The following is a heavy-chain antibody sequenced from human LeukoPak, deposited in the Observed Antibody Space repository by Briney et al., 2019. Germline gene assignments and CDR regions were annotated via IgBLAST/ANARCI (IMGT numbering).Heavy chain of an antibody. D-gene: IGHD5-18*01. V-gene: IGHV3-23*01. CDR1: GFTFRSYA. Sequence: GGSRRSSCAASGFTFRSYAMSWVRQAPGKGLEWVSAISVSGGNTYYADPVKGRFTLSRDNSKNTLYLQMNSLRAEDTAVYYCAKESGYSVSVGTYWYFDRWGRGTLVTVSS. J-gene: IGHJ2*01. CDR3: AKESGYSVSVGTYWYFDR. CDR2: ISVSGGNT.